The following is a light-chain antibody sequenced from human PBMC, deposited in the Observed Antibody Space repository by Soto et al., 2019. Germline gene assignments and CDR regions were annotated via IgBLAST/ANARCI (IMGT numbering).Light chain of an antibody. CDR1: SSNIGAGYD. CDR2: GNS. Sequence: QSVLTQPPSVSGAPGQRVTISCTGSSSNIGAGYDVHWYQQLPGTAPKLLIYGNSNRPSGVPDRFSGSKSGTSASLAITGLEADDEAYYYCQSYDSSLSGYLVFGGGTKVTVL. V-gene: IGLV1-40*01. J-gene: IGLJ2*01. CDR3: QSYDSSLSGYLV.